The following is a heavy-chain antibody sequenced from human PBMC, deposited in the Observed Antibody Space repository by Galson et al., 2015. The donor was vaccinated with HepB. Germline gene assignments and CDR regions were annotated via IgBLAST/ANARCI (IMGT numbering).Heavy chain of an antibody. Sequence: SLRLSCAASGFTFSSYGMHWVRQTPGKGLEWVAVIWFDGSYQYYADSVTGRFTIPRDNSKSTLYLQMNSLRAEDTAVYYCARGVSRMDVWGQGTTVTVSS. J-gene: IGHJ6*02. CDR2: IWFDGSYQ. CDR3: ARGVSRMDV. CDR1: GFTFSSYG. V-gene: IGHV3-33*01. D-gene: IGHD2-21*01.